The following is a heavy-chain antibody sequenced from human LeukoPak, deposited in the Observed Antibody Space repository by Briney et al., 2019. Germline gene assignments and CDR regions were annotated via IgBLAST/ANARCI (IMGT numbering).Heavy chain of an antibody. J-gene: IGHJ4*02. Sequence: ASVKVSCKASGYTFTSYGISWVRQAPGQGLEWMGWISAYNGNTNYAQKLQGRVTMTTDTSTSTAYMELRSLKSDDTAVYYCARTSIIGSSWYEANYWGQGTLVTVSS. CDR3: ARTSIIGSSWYEANY. CDR1: GYTFTSYG. D-gene: IGHD6-13*01. CDR2: ISAYNGNT. V-gene: IGHV1-18*01.